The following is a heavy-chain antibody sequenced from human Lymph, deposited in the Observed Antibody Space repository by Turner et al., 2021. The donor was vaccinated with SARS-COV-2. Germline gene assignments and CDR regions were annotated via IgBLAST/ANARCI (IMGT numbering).Heavy chain of an antibody. V-gene: IGHV4-59*01. CDR2: IYYRRST. CDR3: ARETVNNWVDP. J-gene: IGHJ5*02. Sequence: QVQLQESGPRLVKPLETLSLTCTVSGGSMNSNYWSWIRQPPGKRLEWIGYIYYRRSTNYNPSLESRVTISVDTSRNQFSLNLTSVTAADTAIYYCARETVNNWVDPWGQGTLVTVSS. D-gene: IGHD2-21*02. CDR1: GGSMNSNY.